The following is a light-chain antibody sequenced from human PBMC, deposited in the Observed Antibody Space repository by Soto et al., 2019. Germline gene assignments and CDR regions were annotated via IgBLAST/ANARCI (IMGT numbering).Light chain of an antibody. CDR1: QGISSC. J-gene: IGKJ5*01. CDR3: QQANSCPIT. Sequence: DIQMTQSPSSVSASVGDRVTITCRASQGISSCLAWYQQKPGKAPKLLIYAASSLQSGVPPRFSGSGSGTDFPLTISSLQPEDFATYYCQQANSCPITFGQGTRLEI. V-gene: IGKV1-12*01. CDR2: AAS.